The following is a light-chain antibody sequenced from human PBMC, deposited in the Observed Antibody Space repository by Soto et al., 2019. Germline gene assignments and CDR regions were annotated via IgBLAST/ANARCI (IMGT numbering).Light chain of an antibody. CDR2: EVS. CDR1: SSDVGGYNY. CDR3: SSYTSSSTQV. J-gene: IGLJ1*01. Sequence: QSVLTPPASESGSPGQSITISCTGTSSDVGGYNYVSWYQQHSGKAPKLMIYEVSYRPSGVSTRFSGSKSGNTASLTISGLQAEDEADYYCSSYTSSSTQVFGTGTKVTVL. V-gene: IGLV2-14*01.